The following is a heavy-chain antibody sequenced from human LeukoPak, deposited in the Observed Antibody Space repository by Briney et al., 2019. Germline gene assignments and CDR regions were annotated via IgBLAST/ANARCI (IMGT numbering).Heavy chain of an antibody. D-gene: IGHD6-13*01. V-gene: IGHV3-23*01. CDR3: ARDRGQLVPAY. J-gene: IGHJ4*02. CDR1: AFTFTDYA. Sequence: GGSLRLSCAASAFTFTDYAMSWVRQAPGKGLEWVSSISGRAGSTFYADSVKGRFTISRDNAKNSLYLQMNSLRAEDTAVYYCARDRGQLVPAYWGQGTLVTVSS. CDR2: ISGRAGST.